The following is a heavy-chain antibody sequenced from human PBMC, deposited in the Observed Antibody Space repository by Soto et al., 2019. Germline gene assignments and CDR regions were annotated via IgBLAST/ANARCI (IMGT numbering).Heavy chain of an antibody. V-gene: IGHV3-74*01. Sequence: EVQLVESGGGLVQPGGSLRLSCAASGFTFSSYWMHWVRQVPGKGLVWVSRIHFDGSTTHYADSVEGRFTISRDNAKNTLSLQMNSLRAEDTAVYYCARDAYISGYYQFDYWCQGTLVTVSS. D-gene: IGHD6-19*01. CDR2: IHFDGSTT. J-gene: IGHJ4*02. CDR1: GFTFSSYW. CDR3: ARDAYISGYYQFDY.